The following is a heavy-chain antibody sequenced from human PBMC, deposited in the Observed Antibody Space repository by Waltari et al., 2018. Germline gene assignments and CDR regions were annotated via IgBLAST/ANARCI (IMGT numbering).Heavy chain of an antibody. CDR1: GGSISSGGYS. CDR2: IYHSGST. D-gene: IGHD3-10*01. V-gene: IGHV4-30-2*01. J-gene: IGHJ3*02. CDR3: AREDLRGGDTTVVIGGAFDI. Sequence: QLQLQESGSGLVKPSQTLSLTCAVSGGSISSGGYSWSWIRQPPGKGLEWIGYIYHSGSTYYNPSLKSRVTISVDRSKNQFSLKLSSVTAADTAVYYCAREDLRGGDTTVVIGGAFDIWGQGTMVTVSS.